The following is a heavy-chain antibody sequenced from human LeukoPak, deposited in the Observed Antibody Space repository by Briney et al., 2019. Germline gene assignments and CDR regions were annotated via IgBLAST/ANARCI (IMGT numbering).Heavy chain of an antibody. Sequence: GGSLRLSCAASGFTFNNYAMHWVRQAPGKGLEWVSVITGSGGFTQYADSVKGRFTISRDNSKNTVYLQMNSLRVEDTALYYCVRSLDYWGQGTLVAVSS. V-gene: IGHV3-23*01. CDR3: VRSLDY. CDR2: ITGSGGFT. CDR1: GFTFNNYA. J-gene: IGHJ4*02.